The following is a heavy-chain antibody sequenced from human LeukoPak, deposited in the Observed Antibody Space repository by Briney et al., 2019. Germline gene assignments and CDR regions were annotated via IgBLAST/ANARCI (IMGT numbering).Heavy chain of an antibody. Sequence: ASVKVSCKASGYTFTSYDFNWVRQATGQRPEWMGWMSPNSGDTGYAQKFQDRVAMTRNTSISTAYMELSSLRSDDTAVYYCARGPPNWGYDYWGPGTLVTVSS. CDR1: GYTFTSYD. V-gene: IGHV1-8*01. J-gene: IGHJ4*02. CDR2: MSPNSGDT. D-gene: IGHD7-27*01. CDR3: ARGPPNWGYDY.